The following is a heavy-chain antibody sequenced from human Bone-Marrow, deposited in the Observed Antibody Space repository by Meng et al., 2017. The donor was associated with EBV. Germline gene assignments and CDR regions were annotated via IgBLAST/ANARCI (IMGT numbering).Heavy chain of an antibody. Sequence: VPPTEPGPGLVKASGTLSSPGAVSRDPSGSRRLWSCVRQPPEKGLEWLGNIYHSGSTSYNPSLKSRVTISVDKSKNQFSLTVSSVTAADTAVYFCARDYYGYHYFDSWGRGTLVTVSS. D-gene: IGHD3-10*01. J-gene: IGHJ4*02. CDR2: IYHSGST. CDR1: RDPSGSRRL. CDR3: ARDYYGYHYFDS. V-gene: IGHV4-4*02.